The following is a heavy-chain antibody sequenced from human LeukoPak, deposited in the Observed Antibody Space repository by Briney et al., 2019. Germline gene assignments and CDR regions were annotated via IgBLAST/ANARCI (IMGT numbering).Heavy chain of an antibody. CDR2: ISYDGSNK. CDR1: GFTFSSYA. CDR3: ARDAGITGTTDLDY. J-gene: IGHJ4*02. V-gene: IGHV3-30-3*01. Sequence: GGSLRLSCAASGFTFSSYAMHWVRQAPGKGLEWVAVISYDGSNKYYADSVKGRFTISRDNSKNTLYLQMNSPRAEDTAVYYCARDAGITGTTDLDYWGQGTLVTVSS. D-gene: IGHD1-7*01.